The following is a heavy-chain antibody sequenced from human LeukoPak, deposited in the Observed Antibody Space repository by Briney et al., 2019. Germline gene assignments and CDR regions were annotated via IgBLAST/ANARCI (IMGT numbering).Heavy chain of an antibody. V-gene: IGHV1-69*01. J-gene: IGHJ5*02. CDR2: IIPTFGTA. CDR3: ARDADDSSGFSWFDP. CDR1: GGTFSSYA. D-gene: IGHD3-22*01. Sequence: ASVKVSCKASGGTFSSYAISWVRQAPGQGLEWMGGIIPTFGTANYAQKFQGRVTITADESTSTAYMELSSLRSEDTAVYYCARDADDSSGFSWFDPWGQGTLVTVSS.